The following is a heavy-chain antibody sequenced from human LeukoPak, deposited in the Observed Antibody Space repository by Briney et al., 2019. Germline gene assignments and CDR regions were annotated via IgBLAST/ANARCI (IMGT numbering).Heavy chain of an antibody. D-gene: IGHD2-8*01. CDR1: GFTFSSYA. CDR3: AKDTSIGKYCTNGVCSPFDY. V-gene: IGHV3-23*01. CDR2: ISDSGDYT. Sequence: PGGSLTLSSAGSGFTFSSYAISWVRQAPGQGLEWVSAISDSGDYTSYADSVRGRFTISRDNSRNTLYLQMISLRPEDTAVYYCAKDTSIGKYCTNGVCSPFDYWGQGTLVTVSS. J-gene: IGHJ4*02.